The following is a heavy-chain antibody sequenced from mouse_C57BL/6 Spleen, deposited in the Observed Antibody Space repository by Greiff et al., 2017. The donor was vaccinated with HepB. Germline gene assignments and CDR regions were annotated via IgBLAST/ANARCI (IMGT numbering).Heavy chain of an antibody. CDR2: IYPGDGDT. J-gene: IGHJ1*03. CDR1: GYAFSSYW. CDR3: GRHYRNWYFDV. V-gene: IGHV1-80*01. D-gene: IGHD2-14*01. Sequence: VQLQQSGAELVKPGASVKISCKASGYAFSSYWMNWVKQRPGKGLEWIGQIYPGDGDTNYNGKFKGKATLTADKSSSSAYMQLSSLTSEDSAVYFSGRHYRNWYFDVWGTGTTVTVSS.